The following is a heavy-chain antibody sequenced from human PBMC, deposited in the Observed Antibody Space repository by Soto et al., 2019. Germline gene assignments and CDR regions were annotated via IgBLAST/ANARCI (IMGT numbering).Heavy chain of an antibody. J-gene: IGHJ5*02. V-gene: IGHV1-69*13. D-gene: IGHD6-19*01. Sequence: SVKVSCKASGGTFSSYAISWVRQAPGQGLEWMGGIIPIFGTANYAQKFQGRVTITADESTSTAYMELSSLRSEDTAVYYCARSNLSSGWYGTKYNWFDPWGQGTLVTVSS. CDR2: IIPIFGTA. CDR3: ARSNLSSGWYGTKYNWFDP. CDR1: GGTFSSYA.